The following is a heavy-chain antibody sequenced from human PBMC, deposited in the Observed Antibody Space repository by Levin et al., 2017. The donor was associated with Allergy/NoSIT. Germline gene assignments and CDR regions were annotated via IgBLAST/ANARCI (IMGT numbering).Heavy chain of an antibody. V-gene: IGHV1-2*02. Sequence: NAGGSLRLSCKASGYRFTGYYMYWVRQAPGQGLEWMGWINPNSGGTNYAQKFQGRVTMTRDTSISTAYMELSRLRSDDTAVYYCARSSIVGTINWFDPWGQGTLVTVSS. CDR2: INPNSGGT. J-gene: IGHJ5*02. CDR3: ARSSIVGTINWFDP. D-gene: IGHD5-12*01. CDR1: GYRFTGYY.